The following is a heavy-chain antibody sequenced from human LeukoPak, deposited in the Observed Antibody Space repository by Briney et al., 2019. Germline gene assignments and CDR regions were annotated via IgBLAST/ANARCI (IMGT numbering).Heavy chain of an antibody. CDR1: GGTFSSYA. J-gene: IGHJ4*02. Sequence: SCKASGGTFSSYAMHWVRQAPGKGLEWVAVISYDGSNKYYADSVKGRFTISRDNSKNTLYLQMSSLRAEDTAVYYCARDKAKVGATNFDYWGQGTLVTVSS. V-gene: IGHV3-30-3*01. CDR2: ISYDGSNK. CDR3: ARDKAKVGATNFDY. D-gene: IGHD1-26*01.